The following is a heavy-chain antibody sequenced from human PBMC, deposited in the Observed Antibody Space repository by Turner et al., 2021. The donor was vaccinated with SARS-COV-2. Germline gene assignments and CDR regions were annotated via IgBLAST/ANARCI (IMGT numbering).Heavy chain of an antibody. V-gene: IGHV4-59*01. D-gene: IGHD2-21*02. CDR1: GGSISRYY. J-gene: IGHJ6*02. CDR2: IYNSGSS. CDR3: AGAPSGLHGMAV. Sequence: QVQLQESGPGLVKPSETLSLTCTVSGGSISRYYWSWIRQPPGKGLEWIGYIYNSGSSSYNPSLKSRVTTSIDTSKNQFSLKLSSLTAADTAVYFWAGAPSGLHGMAVWGQGTTVTVSS.